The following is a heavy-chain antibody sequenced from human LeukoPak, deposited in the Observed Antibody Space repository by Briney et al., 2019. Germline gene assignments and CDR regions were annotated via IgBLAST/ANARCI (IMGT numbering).Heavy chain of an antibody. V-gene: IGHV3-30-3*01. Sequence: GGSLRLSCAASGFTLSSSAMPWVRQAPGKGLEWVAVISYDGSNKYYADSVKGRFTISRDNSKNTLCLQMNSLRAGDTAVYYCARDRGYGDYGGGYFDYWGQGTLVTVSS. CDR3: ARDRGYGDYGGGYFDY. D-gene: IGHD4-17*01. CDR1: GFTLSSSA. J-gene: IGHJ4*02. CDR2: ISYDGSNK.